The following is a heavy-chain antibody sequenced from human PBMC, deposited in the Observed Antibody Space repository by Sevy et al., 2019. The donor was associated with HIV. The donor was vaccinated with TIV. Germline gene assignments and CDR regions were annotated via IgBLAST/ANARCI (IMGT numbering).Heavy chain of an antibody. CDR1: GGSISSSSYL. Sequence: SETLSHTCTVSGGSISSSSYLWGWIRQPPGKGLEWIGSIYYTGSTYYNPSLKSRVTISIDTSKNQFSLKLSSVTAADTAVYYCAMEYSLSSGWFDPWGQGTLVTVSS. V-gene: IGHV4-39*01. CDR3: AMEYSLSSGWFDP. CDR2: IYYTGST. D-gene: IGHD6-6*01. J-gene: IGHJ5*02.